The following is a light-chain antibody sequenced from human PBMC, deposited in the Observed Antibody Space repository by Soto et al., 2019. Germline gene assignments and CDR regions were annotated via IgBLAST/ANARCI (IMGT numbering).Light chain of an antibody. J-gene: IGKJ2*01. V-gene: IGKV1-5*01. CDR3: QQYNSYSF. CDR2: DAS. CDR1: QSISSW. Sequence: DIQMTQSPSTLSASVGDRVTITCRASQSISSWLAWYQQKPGKAPKLLIYDASSLESGVPSRFSGSGSGTEFTLTISSLQPDVFATYYCQQYNSYSFFGQGTKGDIK.